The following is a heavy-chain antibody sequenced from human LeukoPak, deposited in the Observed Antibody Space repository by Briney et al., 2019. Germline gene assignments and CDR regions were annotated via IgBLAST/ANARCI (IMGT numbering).Heavy chain of an antibody. CDR3: ARRSGIAVAGAFDY. D-gene: IGHD6-19*01. CDR2: ISGSGDST. V-gene: IGHV3-23*01. J-gene: IGHJ4*02. Sequence: GGSLRLSCAASGFTFSNYAMRWVRQAPGKGLEWVSGISGSGDSTYYADSVKGRFTISRENSKNTLYLQMNSLRAEDTAVYYCARRSGIAVAGAFDYWGQGTLVTVSS. CDR1: GFTFSNYA.